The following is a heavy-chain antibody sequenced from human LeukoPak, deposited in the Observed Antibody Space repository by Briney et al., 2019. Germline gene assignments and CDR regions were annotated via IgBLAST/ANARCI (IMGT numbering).Heavy chain of an antibody. CDR1: GFNYSSYT. J-gene: IGHJ4*02. D-gene: IGHD3-3*01. V-gene: IGHV3-48*01. CDR3: AKAELGVDTFFDY. Sequence: GGSLRLSCAASGFNYSSYTMNWVRQAPGMGLEWLSYISASRDITYYADSVKGRFTISRDNAKNSLYLQMNSLRAEDTAFYYCAKAELGVDTFFDYWGQGTLVTVSS. CDR2: ISASRDIT.